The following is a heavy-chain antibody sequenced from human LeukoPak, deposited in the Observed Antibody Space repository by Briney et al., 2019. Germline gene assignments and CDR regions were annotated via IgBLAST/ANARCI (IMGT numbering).Heavy chain of an antibody. V-gene: IGHV1-3*01. J-gene: IGHJ4*02. D-gene: IGHD3-9*01. CDR2: INVGNGNT. CDR1: GYTFTIYA. CDR3: ARAIRFYDILTGYSPDCFDW. Sequence: GASVNVSRKASGYTFTIYATHWVRQAPGRRREWMGWINVGNGNTKYSQKFQGRVTITRDTSARTAYMVRSSLGSEDTAVYYCARAIRFYDILTGYSPDCFDWWGQGTLRTVSS.